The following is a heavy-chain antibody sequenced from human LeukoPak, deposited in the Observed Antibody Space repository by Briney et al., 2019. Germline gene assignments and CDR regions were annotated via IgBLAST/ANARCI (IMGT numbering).Heavy chain of an antibody. V-gene: IGHV3-21*01. CDR3: ARGLTYYDILTGYSPLYYYYGMDV. CDR1: GFTFSSYS. CDR2: ISSSSSYI. J-gene: IGHJ6*02. D-gene: IGHD3-9*01. Sequence: PGGSLRLSCAASGFTFSSYSMNWVRQAPGKGLEWVSSISSSSSYIYYADSVKGRFTISRDNAKNSLYLQMNSLRAEDTAVYYCARGLTYYDILTGYSPLYYYYGMDVWGQGTTVTVSS.